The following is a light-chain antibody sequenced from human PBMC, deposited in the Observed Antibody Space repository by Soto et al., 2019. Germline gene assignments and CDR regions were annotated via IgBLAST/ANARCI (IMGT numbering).Light chain of an antibody. CDR1: QSVSTY. CDR3: QQRSNWPPIT. V-gene: IGKV3-11*01. Sequence: EIVLTQSPATLSLSPGETATLSCRASQSVSTYLAWYQQKPGQAPRLLIYDASNRATGVPARFSGSGSGTDFTLTISSLEPEDFAVYYCQQRSNWPPITFGPGTRLEIK. J-gene: IGKJ5*01. CDR2: DAS.